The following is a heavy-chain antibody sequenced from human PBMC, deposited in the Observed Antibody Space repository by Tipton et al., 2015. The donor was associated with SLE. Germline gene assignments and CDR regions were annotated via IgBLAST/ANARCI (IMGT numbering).Heavy chain of an antibody. Sequence: TLSLTCAVYGGSFSGHYWSWIRQPPGKGLEWIGEINHSGSTNYNPSLKSRVTISVDTSKNQFSLKVRSVTAADTAVYYCARDQQLVQGWFDPWGQGTLVTVSS. CDR3: ARDQQLVQGWFDP. V-gene: IGHV4-34*01. D-gene: IGHD6-13*01. CDR2: INHSGST. CDR1: GGSFSGHY. J-gene: IGHJ5*02.